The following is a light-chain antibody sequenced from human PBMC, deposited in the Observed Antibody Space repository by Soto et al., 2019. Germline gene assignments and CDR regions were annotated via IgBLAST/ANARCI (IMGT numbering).Light chain of an antibody. CDR1: QTISRY. CDR3: QQYHRYSWT. Sequence: DLQMTQSPSTLSASVGDRVTITCRASQTISRYLAWYQQKPGKAPKLLIYGASSLESGVPSRFSGSGSGTEFTLSISSLQPEDFATYYCQQYHRYSWTFGQGTKLEIK. CDR2: GAS. J-gene: IGKJ2*02. V-gene: IGKV1-5*01.